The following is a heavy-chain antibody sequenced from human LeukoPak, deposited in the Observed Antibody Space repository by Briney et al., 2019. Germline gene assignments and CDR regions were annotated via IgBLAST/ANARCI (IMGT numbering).Heavy chain of an antibody. CDR2: VDPVTGAT. V-gene: IGHV1-2*02. D-gene: IGHD1-1*01. Sequence: GASVKVSCKASGYTFTGYYIHWLRQAPGLDFEWMGWVDPVTGATTHAQKFQDTITLTRDRSIATAYLEVDRLKPDDTAVYYCARSGFTTGFYLDFWGQGTLVPVSS. CDR1: GYTFTGYY. J-gene: IGHJ4*02. CDR3: ARSGFTTGFYLDF.